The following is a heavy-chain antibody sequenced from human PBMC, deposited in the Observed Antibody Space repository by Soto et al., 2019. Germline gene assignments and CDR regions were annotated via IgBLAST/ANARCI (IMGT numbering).Heavy chain of an antibody. J-gene: IGHJ4*02. CDR3: AKIRVGSGWGFEN. Sequence: PGGSLRLSCAASGFTFSNYGMSWVRQAPGKGLEWVSAIGGSGDRTHYADSVEGRVTISRDNSKNTMYLQMNSLRAEDTAVYYCAKIRVGSGWGFENWGQGTRVTVSS. V-gene: IGHV3-23*01. CDR1: GFTFSNYG. CDR2: IGGSGDRT. D-gene: IGHD6-19*01.